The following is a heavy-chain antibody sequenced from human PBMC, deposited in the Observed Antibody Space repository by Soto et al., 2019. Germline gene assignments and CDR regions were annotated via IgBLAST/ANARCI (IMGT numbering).Heavy chain of an antibody. Sequence: GASVKVSCKASGYTFTGYYMHWVRQAPGQGLEWMGWINPNSGGTNYAQKFQGWVTMTRDTSISTAYMELSRLRSDDTAVYYCARRNYPEDCSGGSCYLWPTYMDVWGKGTTVTVSS. J-gene: IGHJ6*03. CDR1: GYTFTGYY. CDR3: ARRNYPEDCSGGSCYLWPTYMDV. D-gene: IGHD2-15*01. CDR2: INPNSGGT. V-gene: IGHV1-2*04.